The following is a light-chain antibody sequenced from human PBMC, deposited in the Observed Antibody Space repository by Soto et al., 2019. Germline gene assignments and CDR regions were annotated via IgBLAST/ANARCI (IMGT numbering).Light chain of an antibody. V-gene: IGKV1-27*01. CDR3: QKYNRAPRT. Sequence: DIQMTQSPSSLSASIGDRVTITCRASQDISNVLAWYQQKPGKAPKVLIYAASSLQSGAPSRFSGSGSGTDFTLTINSLQPEDVATYYCQKYNRAPRTFGQGTEVEIK. J-gene: IGKJ1*01. CDR2: AAS. CDR1: QDISNV.